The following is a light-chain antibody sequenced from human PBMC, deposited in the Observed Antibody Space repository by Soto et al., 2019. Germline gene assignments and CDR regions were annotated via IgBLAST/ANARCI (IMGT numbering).Light chain of an antibody. CDR3: SSYTSSSTLRV. Sequence: QSALTQPASVSGSPGQSITISCTGTSSDVGGYNYVSWYQQHPGKAPKLMIYDVSTRPSGVSNRFSGSKSGNTASLTISGLQAEDEADYYCSSYTSSSTLRVFGVGTKLTVL. V-gene: IGLV2-14*01. CDR2: DVS. J-gene: IGLJ2*01. CDR1: SSDVGGYNY.